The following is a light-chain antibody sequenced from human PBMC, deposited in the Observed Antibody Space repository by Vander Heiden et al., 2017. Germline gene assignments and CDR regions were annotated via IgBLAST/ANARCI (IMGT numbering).Light chain of an antibody. CDR2: WAS. CDR3: QQDDSTSYT. CDR1: QSLLYTANNENY. J-gene: IGKJ2*01. Sequence: DFGMTQSPNSLTVSLGERATINCRSSQSLLYTANNENYLAWYQKKPGQPPKLLIYWASTRDSGVPDRFSGSGSGTDFTLTISNVQAEDVAVYYCQQDDSTSYTFGQGTELEIK. V-gene: IGKV4-1*01.